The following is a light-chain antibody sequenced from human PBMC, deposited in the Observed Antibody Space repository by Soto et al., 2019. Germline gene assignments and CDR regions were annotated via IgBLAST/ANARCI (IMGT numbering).Light chain of an antibody. V-gene: IGKV1-5*03. Sequence: DIHITQSHATGSASVEDRVAITCRASQRISSRLAWYQQKPGKAPKLLIYKASSLETGVPPRFSGSGSGTEFTLTISSLQPDDFATYYCQQYNSYSRTFGQGTKVDIK. CDR1: QRISSR. J-gene: IGKJ1*01. CDR2: KAS. CDR3: QQYNSYSRT.